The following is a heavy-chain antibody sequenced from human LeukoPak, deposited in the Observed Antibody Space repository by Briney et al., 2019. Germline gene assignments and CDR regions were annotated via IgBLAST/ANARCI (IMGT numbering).Heavy chain of an antibody. V-gene: IGHV1-69*05. CDR1: GGTFSSYA. CDR2: IIPIFGTA. CDR3: ARGNEAAPPYYYYYYGMDV. Sequence: GSSVKVSCKASGGTFSSYAISWVRQAPGQGLEWMGGIIPIFGTANYAQKFQGRVTITRDTSASTAYMELSSLRSEDAAVYYCARGNEAAPPYYYYYYGMDVWGQGTTVTVSS. J-gene: IGHJ6*02. D-gene: IGHD2-15*01.